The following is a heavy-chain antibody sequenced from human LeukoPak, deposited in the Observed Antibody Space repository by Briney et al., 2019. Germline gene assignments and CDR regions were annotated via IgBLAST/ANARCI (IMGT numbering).Heavy chain of an antibody. J-gene: IGHJ3*02. CDR3: AKDKFITYDTTPGAFDI. CDR1: GFTFDDYA. V-gene: IGHV3-9*01. D-gene: IGHD3-22*01. CDR2: IGWNSGSI. Sequence: GGSLRLSCAVSGFTFDDYAMHWVRQAPGKGLEWVSSIGWNSGSIGYVDSVKGRFTISRDNAKNSLYLQMNSLRAEDTALYYCAKDKFITYDTTPGAFDIWGQGTMVTVSS.